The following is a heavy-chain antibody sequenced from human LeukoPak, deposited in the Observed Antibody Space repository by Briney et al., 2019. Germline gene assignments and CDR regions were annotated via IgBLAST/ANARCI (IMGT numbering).Heavy chain of an antibody. Sequence: GGSLRLSCAASGFTFSSYWMHWVRQAPGKGLVWVTRINSDGSTTNYADSVKGRFTISRDNAKNTVYLQMNSLRAEDTAVYYCARWSTVTRDWGQGTLVTVSS. CDR3: ARWSTVTRD. CDR1: GFTFSSYW. J-gene: IGHJ4*02. D-gene: IGHD4-17*01. CDR2: INSDGSTT. V-gene: IGHV3-74*01.